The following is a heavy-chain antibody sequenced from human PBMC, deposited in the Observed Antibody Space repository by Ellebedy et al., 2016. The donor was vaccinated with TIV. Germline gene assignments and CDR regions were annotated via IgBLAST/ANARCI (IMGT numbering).Heavy chain of an antibody. CDR2: IYPGDSDT. Sequence: GESLKISCKGSGYSFTSYWIGWVRQMPGKGLEWMGIIYPGDSDTRYSPSFQGQVTISADKSISTAYLQWSSLKASDTAMYYCARHVFASREIAAAPDYWGQGTLVTVSS. CDR1: GYSFTSYW. V-gene: IGHV5-51*01. CDR3: ARHVFASREIAAAPDY. J-gene: IGHJ4*02. D-gene: IGHD6-13*01.